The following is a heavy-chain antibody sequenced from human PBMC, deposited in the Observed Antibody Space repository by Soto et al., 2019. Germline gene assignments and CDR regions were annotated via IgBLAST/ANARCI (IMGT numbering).Heavy chain of an antibody. V-gene: IGHV1-3*01. J-gene: IGHJ3*01. Sequence: GASVKVSCKASGYSFSSHATHWVRQAPGQRLEWMGWINGGNGDTKYSQKFQDRVTITRDTSASTAYMDLRSLRSDDTAVYYCAGSSGYSGRFHAFDFRGQATMVTVSS. CDR1: GYSFSSHA. CDR2: INGGNGDT. D-gene: IGHD1-26*01. CDR3: AGSSGYSGRFHAFDF.